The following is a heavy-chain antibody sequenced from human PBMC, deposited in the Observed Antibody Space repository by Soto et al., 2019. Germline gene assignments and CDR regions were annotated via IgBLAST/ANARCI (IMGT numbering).Heavy chain of an antibody. CDR3: ARMLTTVIDNWFDP. J-gene: IGHJ5*02. V-gene: IGHV4-4*02. Sequence: QVQLQESGPGLVKPSGTLSLTCVASGGSISSTNWWSWVRQPPGKGLEWIGEIFHSGNTNYNPSLKSRVTISVDRSENQFSLKLSSVTAADTAVYYCARMLTTVIDNWFDPWGQGTLVTVSS. CDR1: GGSISSTNW. D-gene: IGHD4-17*01. CDR2: IFHSGNT.